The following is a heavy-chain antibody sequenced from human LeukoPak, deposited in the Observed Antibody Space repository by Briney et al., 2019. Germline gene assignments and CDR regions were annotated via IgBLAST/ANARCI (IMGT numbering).Heavy chain of an antibody. D-gene: IGHD6-19*01. V-gene: IGHV1-18*01. Sequence: GASVKLSCKASGYTFTSNGITWVRQAPRQGLEWMGWISAYNGNTNYAQKLQGRVTMTTDTSTSTAYMELRSLRSDDTAVYYCAGLWIAVASKLISFDYWGQGTLVTVSS. CDR3: AGLWIAVASKLISFDY. CDR1: GYTFTSNG. J-gene: IGHJ4*02. CDR2: ISAYNGNT.